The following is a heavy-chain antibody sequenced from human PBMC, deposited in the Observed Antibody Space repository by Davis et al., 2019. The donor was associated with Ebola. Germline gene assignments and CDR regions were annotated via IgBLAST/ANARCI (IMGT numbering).Heavy chain of an antibody. CDR1: GFTFSNAW. V-gene: IGHV3-15*07. Sequence: GESLKISCAASGFTFSNAWMNWVRQAPGKGLEWVGRIKSKTDGGTTDYAAPVKGRFTISRDDSKNTLYLQMNSLKTEDTAVYYCTTGRSSGWYNYWGQGTLVTVSS. CDR2: IKSKTDGGTT. J-gene: IGHJ4*02. D-gene: IGHD6-19*01. CDR3: TTGRSSGWYNY.